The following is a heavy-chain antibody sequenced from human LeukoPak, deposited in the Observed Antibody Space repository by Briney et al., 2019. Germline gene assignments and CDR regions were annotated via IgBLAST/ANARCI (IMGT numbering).Heavy chain of an antibody. V-gene: IGHV4-38-2*02. CDR3: ARDPYSSLDAFDI. Sequence: SETLSLTCTVSGYSISSGYYWGWIRQPPGKGLEWIGSIHHSGSTYYNPSLKSRVTKSLDTSKNQFSLKLSSVTAADTAVYYCARDPYSSLDAFDIWGQGTMVTVSS. CDR1: GYSISSGYY. J-gene: IGHJ3*02. CDR2: IHHSGST. D-gene: IGHD4-11*01.